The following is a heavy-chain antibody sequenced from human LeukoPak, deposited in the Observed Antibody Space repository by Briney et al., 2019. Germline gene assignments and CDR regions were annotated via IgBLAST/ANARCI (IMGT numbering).Heavy chain of an antibody. CDR2: ISHDGSYE. CDR1: GFTFSSFG. CDR3: AKDGLWFGDLTYFDY. V-gene: IGHV3-30*18. D-gene: IGHD3-10*01. Sequence: GGSLRLSCAGSGFTFSSFGMHRVRQAPGKGLEWVAVISHDGSYEYYADSMKGRFTISRDTSKNTLYLQMNSLRAEDTAVYYCAKDGLWFGDLTYFDYWGQGVLVTVSS. J-gene: IGHJ4*02.